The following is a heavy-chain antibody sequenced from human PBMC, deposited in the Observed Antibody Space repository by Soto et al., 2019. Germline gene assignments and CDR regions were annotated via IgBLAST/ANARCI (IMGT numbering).Heavy chain of an antibody. D-gene: IGHD2-15*01. V-gene: IGHV4-31*03. CDR2: IYYSGST. J-gene: IGHJ6*02. CDR3: AREGGGYCSGGSCYSEYYYGMDV. Sequence: SETLSLTCTVSGGSISSGGYYWSWIRQHPGKGLEWIGYIYYSGSTYYNPSLKSRVTISVDTSKNQFSLKLSSVTAADTAVYYCAREGGGYCSGGSCYSEYYYGMDVWGQGTTVTVSS. CDR1: GGSISSGGYY.